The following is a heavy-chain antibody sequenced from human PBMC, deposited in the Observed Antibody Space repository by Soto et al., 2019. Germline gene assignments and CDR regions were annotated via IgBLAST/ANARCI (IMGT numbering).Heavy chain of an antibody. D-gene: IGHD3-10*01. CDR3: ARDLGSDPYGMDV. V-gene: IGHV4-59*01. CDR1: GGSISSYY. CDR2: IYYSGST. J-gene: IGHJ6*02. Sequence: PSETLSLTCTVSGGSISSYYWSWIRQPPGKGLEWIGYIYYSGSTNYNPSLKSRVTISVDTSKNQFSLKLSSVTAEDTAVYYCARDLGSDPYGMDVWGQGTTVTVSS.